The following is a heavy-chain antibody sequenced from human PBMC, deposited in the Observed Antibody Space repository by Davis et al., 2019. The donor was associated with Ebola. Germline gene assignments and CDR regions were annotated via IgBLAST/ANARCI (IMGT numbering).Heavy chain of an antibody. CDR1: GGTFSSYT. J-gene: IGHJ4*02. CDR2: IIPILGIA. D-gene: IGHD7-27*01. CDR3: ARELGIPGYFDY. Sequence: SVKVSCKASGGTFSSYTISWVRQAPGQGLEWMGRIIPILGIANYAQKFQGRVTITADKSTSTAYMELISLRSEDTAVYYCARELGIPGYFDYWGQGTLVTVSS. V-gene: IGHV1-69*04.